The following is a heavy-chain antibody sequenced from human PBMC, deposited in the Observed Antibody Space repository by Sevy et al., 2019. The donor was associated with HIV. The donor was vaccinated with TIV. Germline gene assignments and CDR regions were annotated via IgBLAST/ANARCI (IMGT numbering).Heavy chain of an antibody. J-gene: IGHJ6*02. CDR3: ARDHVKDGDLGDYYYFAMDV. CDR2: ISDSDDSI. V-gene: IGHV3-11*01. Sequence: GGSLRLSCAASGFTFSNYGMSWVRQAPGKGLEWLSYISDSDDSIYYADSVKGRFTISWDKTKNSLYLQMNSLRAEDTAVYYCARDHVKDGDLGDYYYFAMDVWGQGTTVTVSS. D-gene: IGHD4-17*01. CDR1: GFTFSNYG.